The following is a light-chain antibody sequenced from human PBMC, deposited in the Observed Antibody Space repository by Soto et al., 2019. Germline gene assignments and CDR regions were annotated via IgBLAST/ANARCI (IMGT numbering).Light chain of an antibody. CDR3: QRYGSSPPFT. CDR1: QSISNRY. V-gene: IGKV3-20*01. Sequence: EIGLTQSPGTLTLSPGVRATLSCRASQSISNRYLAWYQQKPGQAPMLLISGASTRATGIPDRFRGSGSGTDFTLTSSRLEPKDFAVYFCQRYGSSPPFTFGQGTKVEI. J-gene: IGKJ2*01. CDR2: GAS.